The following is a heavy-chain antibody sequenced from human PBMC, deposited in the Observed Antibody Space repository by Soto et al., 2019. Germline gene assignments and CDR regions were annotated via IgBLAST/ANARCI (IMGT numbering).Heavy chain of an antibody. J-gene: IGHJ6*02. D-gene: IGHD2-2*01. CDR2: ISAYNGNT. V-gene: IGHV1-18*01. CDR3: ARGHDIVVVPAATNYGMDV. CDR1: GYTFTSYG. Sequence: QVQLVQSGAEVKKPGASVKVSCKASGYTFTSYGISWVRQAPGQGLEWMGWISAYNGNTNYAQKLQGRVTMTTDKSTSTAYMELRSLRADDTAVYYCARGHDIVVVPAATNYGMDVCGQGTTVTVSS.